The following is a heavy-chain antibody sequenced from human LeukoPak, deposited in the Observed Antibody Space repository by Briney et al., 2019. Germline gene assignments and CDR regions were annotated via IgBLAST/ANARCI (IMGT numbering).Heavy chain of an antibody. CDR2: IYYSGST. Sequence: SQTLSLTRTVSGGSTSSGAYYWSWIRQHPGKGLEWIGYIYYSGSTYYNPSLKGRVTISVDTSKNQFSLKLSSVTAADTAVYYCARDVPGGTRYYYYYYMDVWGKGTTVTVSS. J-gene: IGHJ6*03. CDR1: GGSTSSGAYY. D-gene: IGHD1-1*01. CDR3: ARDVPGGTRYYYYYYMDV. V-gene: IGHV4-31*03.